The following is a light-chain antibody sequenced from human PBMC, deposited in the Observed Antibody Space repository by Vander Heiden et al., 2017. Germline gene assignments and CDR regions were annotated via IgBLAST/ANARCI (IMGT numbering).Light chain of an antibody. CDR1: QGIRND. J-gene: IGKJ4*01. V-gene: IGKV1-17*01. CDR3: LQRNGYPLT. Sequence: DIQMTQSPSSLSASVGDRVTIPCRASQGIRNDLDWYQQKPGKAPKRLIYVASSLQSGVPSRFSGSGSGTEFTLTISSLQPEDFATYYCLQRNGYPLTFGGGTKVELK. CDR2: VAS.